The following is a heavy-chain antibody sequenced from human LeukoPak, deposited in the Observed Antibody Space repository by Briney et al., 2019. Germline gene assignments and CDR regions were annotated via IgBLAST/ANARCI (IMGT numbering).Heavy chain of an antibody. J-gene: IGHJ6*02. CDR1: GGSITSDNW. CDR2: IYHSGST. CDR3: ARDRDGMGV. V-gene: IGHV4-4*02. Sequence: PSETLSLTCAVSGGSITSDNWWTWVRQPPGKGLEWIGAIYHSGSTDYNPSLKSRVTISVDKSKSQFSLKLSSVTAADTAVYFCARDRDGMGVWGQGTTVTVSS.